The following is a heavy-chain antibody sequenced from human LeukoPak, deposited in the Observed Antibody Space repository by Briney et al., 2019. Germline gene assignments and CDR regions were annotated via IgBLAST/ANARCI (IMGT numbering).Heavy chain of an antibody. CDR2: IYPSGST. J-gene: IGHJ5*02. V-gene: IGHV4-4*07. CDR1: GGSISSSH. CDR3: ARDNYNSGWSAWFDP. D-gene: IGHD6-19*01. Sequence: SETLSLTCSVSGGSISSSHWSWIRQPAGKRLEWIGRIYPSGSTNYNPSLKSRVTMSIDTSKNQFSLKLSSVTAADTAVYYCARDNYNSGWSAWFDPWGQGTLVTVSS.